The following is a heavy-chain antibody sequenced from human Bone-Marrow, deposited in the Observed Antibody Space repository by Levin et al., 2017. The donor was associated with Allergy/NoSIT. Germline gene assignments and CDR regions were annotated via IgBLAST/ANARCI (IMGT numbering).Heavy chain of an antibody. CDR1: GYTFTSYD. CDR3: ARQKPGYCSSTSCRHPNGYFDL. CDR2: MNPNSGNT. J-gene: IGHJ2*01. D-gene: IGHD2-2*01. V-gene: IGHV1-8*01. Sequence: ASVKVSCKASGYTFTSYDINWVRQATGQGLEWMGWMNPNSGNTGYAQKFQGRVTMTRNTSISTAYMELSSLRSEDTAVYYCARQKPGYCSSTSCRHPNGYFDLWGRGTLVTVSS.